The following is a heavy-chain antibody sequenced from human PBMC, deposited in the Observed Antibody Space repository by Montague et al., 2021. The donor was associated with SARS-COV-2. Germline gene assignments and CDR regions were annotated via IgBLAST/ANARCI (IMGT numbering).Heavy chain of an antibody. CDR2: IYYSGST. J-gene: IGHJ4*02. CDR1: GGSISSSSYY. D-gene: IGHD3-22*01. V-gene: IGHV4-39*07. Sequence: SETLSLTCTASGGSISSSSYYWGWIRQPPGKGLEWIGSIYYSGSTYYNPSLKSRVTISADTSKNQFSLKLSSVTAADTAVYYCAREGGWLSRGSYYFDYWGQGTLVTVSS. CDR3: AREGGWLSRGSYYFDY.